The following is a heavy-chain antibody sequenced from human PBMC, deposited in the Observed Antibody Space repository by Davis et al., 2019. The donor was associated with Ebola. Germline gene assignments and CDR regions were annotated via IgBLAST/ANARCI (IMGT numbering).Heavy chain of an antibody. V-gene: IGHV4-34*01. CDR2: INHSGST. D-gene: IGHD5-12*01. CDR1: GGSFSGYY. Sequence: SETLSLTCAVYGGSFSGYYWSWIRQPPGKGLEWIGEINHSGSTNYNPSLKSRVTTSVDTSKNQFSLKLSSVTAADTAVYYCARHSREYSGYDGFDYWGQGTLVTVSS. CDR3: ARHSREYSGYDGFDY. J-gene: IGHJ4*02.